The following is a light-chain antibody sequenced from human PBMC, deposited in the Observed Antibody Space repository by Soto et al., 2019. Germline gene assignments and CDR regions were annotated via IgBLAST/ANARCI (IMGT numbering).Light chain of an antibody. CDR1: QRVSSSY. CDR2: GSS. Sequence: EIVLTQSPGALSWSPGERATLSCRATQRVSSSYLAWYQQKTGQAPRLLVYGSSSRATVIPDRFSGSGSGTDFTLTISRLEPEDVAVYYCQQYGSSVITFGQGTRRQIK. V-gene: IGKV3-20*01. CDR3: QQYGSSVIT. J-gene: IGKJ5*01.